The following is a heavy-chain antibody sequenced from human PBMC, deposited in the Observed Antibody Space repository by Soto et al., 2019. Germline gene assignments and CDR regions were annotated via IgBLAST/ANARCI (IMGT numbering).Heavy chain of an antibody. Sequence: EVQLVESGGGLVKPGGSLRLSCAASGFTFSSYSMNWVRQAPGKGLEWVSSISSSSSYIYYADSVRGRFTISRDNAKHSLYLQMNSLRAEDTAVYDCARDMTYSSGWDFDDWGQGALVTVSS. D-gene: IGHD6-19*01. CDR2: ISSSSSYI. CDR1: GFTFSSYS. CDR3: ARDMTYSSGWDFDD. V-gene: IGHV3-21*01. J-gene: IGHJ4*02.